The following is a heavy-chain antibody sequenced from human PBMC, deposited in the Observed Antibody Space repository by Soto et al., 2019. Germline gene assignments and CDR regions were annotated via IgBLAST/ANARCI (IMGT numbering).Heavy chain of an antibody. Sequence: GGSLRLSCAASGFTFSSYSMNWVRQAPGKGLEWVSSISSSSSYIYYADSVKGRFTISRDNAKNSLYLQMNSLRAEDTAVYYCARVDCSGGSCYSDAFDIWGQGTMDTVSS. D-gene: IGHD2-15*01. CDR3: ARVDCSGGSCYSDAFDI. CDR2: ISSSSSYI. CDR1: GFTFSSYS. V-gene: IGHV3-21*01. J-gene: IGHJ3*02.